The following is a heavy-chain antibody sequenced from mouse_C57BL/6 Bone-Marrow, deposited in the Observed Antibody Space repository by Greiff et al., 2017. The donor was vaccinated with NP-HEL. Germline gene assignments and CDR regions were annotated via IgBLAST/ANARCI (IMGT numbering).Heavy chain of an antibody. D-gene: IGHD6-1*01. J-gene: IGHJ3*01. Sequence: VQRVESGAELARPGASVKLSCKASGYTFTSYGISWVKQRTGQGLEWIGEIYPRSGNTYYNEKFKGKATLTADKSSSTAYMELRSLTSEDSAVYFCARSAEPFAYWGQGTLVTVSA. CDR1: GYTFTSYG. CDR2: IYPRSGNT. CDR3: ARSAEPFAY. V-gene: IGHV1-81*01.